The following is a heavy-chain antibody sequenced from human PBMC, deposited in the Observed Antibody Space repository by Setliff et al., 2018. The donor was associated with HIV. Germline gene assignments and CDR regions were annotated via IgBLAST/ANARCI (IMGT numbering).Heavy chain of an antibody. CDR3: ARETQQSYNIVTGYYYYYGTDV. CDR2: ITDSGNT. CDR1: GAAISSYY. D-gene: IGHD3-9*01. V-gene: IGHV4-59*01. Sequence: SETLSLTCNVSGAAISSYYWTWHRQSPGNRLEWLGYITDSGNTNYNPYLRRRVTISAGTSKNQVYLRLRSVTVADTAVYYCARETQQSYNIVTGYYYYYGTDVWGQGTTVTVSS. J-gene: IGHJ6*02.